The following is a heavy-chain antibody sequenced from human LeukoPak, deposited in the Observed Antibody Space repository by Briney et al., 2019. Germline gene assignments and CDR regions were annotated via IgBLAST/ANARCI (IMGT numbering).Heavy chain of an antibody. J-gene: IGHJ4*02. Sequence: SETLSLTCTVSGGSISSYYWSWIRQPPGTGLEWIGYIYYSGSTNYNPSLKSRVTISVDTSKNQFSLKLSSVTAADTAVYYCARVEGYSGYVFFDYWGQGTLVTVSS. CDR3: ARVEGYSGYVFFDY. D-gene: IGHD5-12*01. V-gene: IGHV4-59*01. CDR2: IYYSGST. CDR1: GGSISSYY.